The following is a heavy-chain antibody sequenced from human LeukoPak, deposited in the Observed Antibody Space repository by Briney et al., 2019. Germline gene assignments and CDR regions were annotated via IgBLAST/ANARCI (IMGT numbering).Heavy chain of an antibody. J-gene: IGHJ4*02. Sequence: SETLSLTCTVSGGSISSSSSYWGWIRQPPGRGLEWIGSIFYSGNTYYNPSLKSRVTMSVDTSKNQFSLKLSSVTAADTAVYYCARVCSGGTCLDYWGQGTLVTVSS. V-gene: IGHV4-39*07. CDR3: ARVCSGGTCLDY. D-gene: IGHD2-15*01. CDR2: IFYSGNT. CDR1: GGSISSSSSY.